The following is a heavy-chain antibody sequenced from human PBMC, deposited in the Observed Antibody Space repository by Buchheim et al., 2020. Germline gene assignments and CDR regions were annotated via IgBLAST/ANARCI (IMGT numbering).Heavy chain of an antibody. J-gene: IGHJ1*01. CDR3: ASEYYRGLQH. V-gene: IGHV3-21*02. CDR2: ISSTSTSI. D-gene: IGHD3-10*01. Sequence: EVQLVESGGGLVKPGGSLRLSCATSGFTFSTYTMNWVRQAPGKGLEWVSSISSTSTSIYYADSVKGRFTISSDSAKNSLYLQMNSLRAEDTAVYYCASEYYRGLQHWGQGTL. CDR1: GFTFSTYT.